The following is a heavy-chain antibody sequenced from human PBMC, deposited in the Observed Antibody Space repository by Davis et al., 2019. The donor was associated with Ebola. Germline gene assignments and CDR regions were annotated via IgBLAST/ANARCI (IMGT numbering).Heavy chain of an antibody. D-gene: IGHD3-10*01. J-gene: IGHJ4*01. CDR2: IFYSGST. CDR1: GGSISSYY. V-gene: IGHV4-59*01. Sequence: SETLSLTCTVSGGSISSYYWSWIRQPPGKGLEWIGFIFYSGSTSYNPSLKSRVTISLDTSKNQFSLKLSSVTAADTAVYYCARTDYYGSGGYGYFDKWGHGTLVTVAS. CDR3: ARTDYYGSGGYGYFDK.